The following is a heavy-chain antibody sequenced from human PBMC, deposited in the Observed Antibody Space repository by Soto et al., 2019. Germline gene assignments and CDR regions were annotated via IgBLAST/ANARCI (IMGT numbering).Heavy chain of an antibody. Sequence: QVQLVQSGAEVRKPGSSVRVSCKASGGSFNRHTISWVRQAPGQGLEWMGGIIPIFGTANHAQKFQGRVTIIADESTSTVYMELSSLRSDDTAIYYCAREDRKVRGASLGYWGQGTLVTVSS. J-gene: IGHJ4*02. CDR2: IIPIFGTA. D-gene: IGHD3-10*01. CDR1: GGSFNRHT. V-gene: IGHV1-69*01. CDR3: AREDRKVRGASLGY.